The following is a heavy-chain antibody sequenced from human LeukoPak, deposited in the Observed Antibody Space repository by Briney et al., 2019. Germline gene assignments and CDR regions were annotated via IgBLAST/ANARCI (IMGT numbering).Heavy chain of an antibody. V-gene: IGHV1-2*02. Sequence: ASVKVSCKTSGYTFSAFYMHWVRQAPGQGPEWMGWINPDSGGSEYGQKFQGRVTFTSDTSSTTVYMEVRSLKSDDTAVYYCARDMTGGIWARATSFDHWGQGTLVTVSS. D-gene: IGHD1-14*01. CDR1: GYTFSAFY. CDR3: ARDMTGGIWARATSFDH. J-gene: IGHJ4*02. CDR2: INPDSGGS.